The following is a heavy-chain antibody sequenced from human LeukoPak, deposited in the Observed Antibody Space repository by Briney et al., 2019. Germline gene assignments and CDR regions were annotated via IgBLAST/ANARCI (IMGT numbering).Heavy chain of an antibody. D-gene: IGHD2-8*02. CDR2: IYYSGST. J-gene: IGHJ4*02. V-gene: IGHV4-59*01. Sequence: PSETLSLTCTVSGAPITSYYWSWIRQPPGKGLEWIGYIYYSGSTNYNPSLKSRVTISVDTSKNQFSLKLSSVTAADTAVYYCARATTAYCTGGICPNFDYWGQGALVTVSS. CDR3: ARATTAYCTGGICPNFDY. CDR1: GAPITSYY.